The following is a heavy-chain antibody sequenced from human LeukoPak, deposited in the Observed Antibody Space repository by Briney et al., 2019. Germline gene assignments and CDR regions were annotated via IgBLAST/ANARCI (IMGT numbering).Heavy chain of an antibody. D-gene: IGHD2-8*01. V-gene: IGHV1-2*02. Sequence: ASVKVSCKASGYTFTGYFMHWVRQAPGQGFEWMGWINPNSGGTNYAQKFQGRVTMTRDTSISTAYMELSRLRSDDTAVYYCARVWPCTNGVCPDVFEYWGQGTLVTVSS. CDR3: ARVWPCTNGVCPDVFEY. CDR2: INPNSGGT. J-gene: IGHJ4*02. CDR1: GYTFTGYF.